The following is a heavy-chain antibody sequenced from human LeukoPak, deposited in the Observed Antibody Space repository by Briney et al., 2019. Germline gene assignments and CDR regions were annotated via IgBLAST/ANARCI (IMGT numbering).Heavy chain of an antibody. CDR2: INPSGGST. Sequence: ASVKVSCKASGYTFTSYYMHWVRQAPGQGLEWMGIINPSGGSTSYAQKFQGRVTITRDTSTSTVYMEVSSLRSEDTAVYYCARGTANFWSGYSSHFDYWGQGTLVTVSS. J-gene: IGHJ4*02. CDR3: ARGTANFWSGYSSHFDY. CDR1: GYTFTSYY. V-gene: IGHV1-46*01. D-gene: IGHD3-3*01.